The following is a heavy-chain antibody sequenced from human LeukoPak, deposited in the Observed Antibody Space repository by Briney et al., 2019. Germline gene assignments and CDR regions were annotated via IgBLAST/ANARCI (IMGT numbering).Heavy chain of an antibody. CDR3: YTTVVTYTAFDI. Sequence: GGSLKISCKGSGYSFTSYWIGWVRQMPGKGQEWMGIIYPGDSDTRYSPSFQGQVTISADKSISTAYLQWSSLKASDTAMYYCYTTVVTYTAFDIWGQGTVVTVSS. V-gene: IGHV5-51*01. D-gene: IGHD4-23*01. CDR2: IYPGDSDT. CDR1: GYSFTSYW. J-gene: IGHJ3*02.